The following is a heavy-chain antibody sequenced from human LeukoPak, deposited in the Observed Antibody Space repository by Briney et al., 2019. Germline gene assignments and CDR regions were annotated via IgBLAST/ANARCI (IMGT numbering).Heavy chain of an antibody. Sequence: SETLSLTCAVYGGSFSGYYWSWTRQPPGKGLEWIGEINHSGSTNYNPSLKSRVTISVDTSKNQFSLKLSSVTAADTAVYYCTLTGDTDSPFDYWGQGTLVTVSS. CDR1: GGSFSGYY. CDR2: INHSGST. V-gene: IGHV4-34*01. J-gene: IGHJ4*02. D-gene: IGHD5-18*01. CDR3: TLTGDTDSPFDY.